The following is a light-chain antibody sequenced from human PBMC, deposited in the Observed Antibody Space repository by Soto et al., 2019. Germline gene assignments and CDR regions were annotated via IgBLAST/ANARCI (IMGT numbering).Light chain of an antibody. CDR3: QQSYSTLFT. CDR1: QNIIRY. V-gene: IGKV1-39*01. Sequence: DIQMTQSPSSLSASVGDRVTITCRASQNIIRYLNWYQQKPGIAPNLLIYAASSLQSGVPSRFSGSGSGTEFTLTISSLQPEDFATYYCQQSYSTLFTFGPGTKVEIK. CDR2: AAS. J-gene: IGKJ3*01.